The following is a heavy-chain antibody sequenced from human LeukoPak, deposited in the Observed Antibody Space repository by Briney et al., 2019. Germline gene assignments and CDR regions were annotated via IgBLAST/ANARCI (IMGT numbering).Heavy chain of an antibody. CDR1: GFTYSSYS. V-gene: IGHV3-21*01. CDR2: ISSSSSYI. D-gene: IGHD6-13*01. Sequence: PGGSLRLSCAASGFTYSSYSMNWVRQAPGKGLEWVSSISSSSSYIYYADSVKGRFTISRDNAKNSLYLQMNSLRAEDTAVYYCARDPNLIAAAGPEENGMDVWGQGTTVTVSS. CDR3: ARDPNLIAAAGPEENGMDV. J-gene: IGHJ6*02.